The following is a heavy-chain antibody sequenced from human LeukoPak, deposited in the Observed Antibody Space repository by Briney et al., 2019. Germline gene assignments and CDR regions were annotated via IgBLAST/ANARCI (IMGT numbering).Heavy chain of an antibody. CDR3: ARGLGNCIGGSCYRHFDY. V-gene: IGHV3-21*01. J-gene: IGHJ4*02. CDR1: GFTFSSYS. Sequence: GGSLRLSCAASGFTFSSYSMNWVRQAPGKGLEWVSSISSSSSYIYYADSVKGRFTISRGNAKNSLYLQMNSLRAEDTAVYYCARGLGNCIGGSCYRHFDYWGQGTLVTVSS. CDR2: ISSSSSYI. D-gene: IGHD2-15*01.